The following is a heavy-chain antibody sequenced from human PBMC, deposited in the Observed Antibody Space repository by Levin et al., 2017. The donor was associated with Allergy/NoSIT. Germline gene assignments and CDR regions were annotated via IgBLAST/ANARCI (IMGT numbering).Heavy chain of an antibody. Sequence: SVKVSCKASGGTFSSYAISWVRQAPGQGLEWMGGIIPIFGTANYAQKFQGRVTITADKSTSTAYMELSSLRSEDTAVYYCARGKGGYDILTGFPYYYYGMDVWGQGTTVTVSS. J-gene: IGHJ6*02. CDR1: GGTFSSYA. V-gene: IGHV1-69*06. CDR2: IIPIFGTA. CDR3: ARGKGGYDILTGFPYYYYGMDV. D-gene: IGHD3-9*01.